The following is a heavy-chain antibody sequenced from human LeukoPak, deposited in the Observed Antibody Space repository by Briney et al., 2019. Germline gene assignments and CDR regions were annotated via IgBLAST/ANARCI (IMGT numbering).Heavy chain of an antibody. V-gene: IGHV4-61*08. D-gene: IGHD3-10*01. CDR3: ARHLGLWFGESGSSFDY. CDR1: GGSISSGGYY. Sequence: PSETLSLTCTVSGGSISSGGYYWSWIRQHPGKGLEWIGYIYYSGSTNYNPSLKSRVTISVDTSKNQFSLKLSSVTAADTAVYYCARHLGLWFGESGSSFDYWGQGTLVTVSS. J-gene: IGHJ4*02. CDR2: IYYSGST.